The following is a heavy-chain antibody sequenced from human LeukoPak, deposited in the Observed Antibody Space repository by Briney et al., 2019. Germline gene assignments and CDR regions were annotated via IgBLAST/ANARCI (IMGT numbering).Heavy chain of an antibody. CDR2: ISSSSSYI. Sequence: PGGSLRLSCAASGFTFSSYSMNWVCQAPGKGLEWVSSISSSSSYIYYADSVKGRFTISRDNAKNSLYLQMNSPRAEDTAVYYCARESGSRLQYPWFDPWGQGTLVTVSS. CDR3: ARESGSRLQYPWFDP. V-gene: IGHV3-21*01. CDR1: GFTFSSYS. J-gene: IGHJ5*02. D-gene: IGHD4-11*01.